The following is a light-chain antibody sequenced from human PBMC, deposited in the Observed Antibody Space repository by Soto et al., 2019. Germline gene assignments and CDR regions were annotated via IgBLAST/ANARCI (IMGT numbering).Light chain of an antibody. CDR3: SSYAGINNPVV. CDR2: DVN. J-gene: IGLJ2*01. CDR1: SSDVGGYIY. V-gene: IGLV2-14*03. Sequence: QSALTQPASVSGSPGQSITISCTGTSSDVGGYIYVSWYQQHPGKAPKLMIYDVNNRPSGVSNRFSGSKSGNTASLTVSGLQAEDEADYYCSSYAGINNPVVFGGGTKLTVL.